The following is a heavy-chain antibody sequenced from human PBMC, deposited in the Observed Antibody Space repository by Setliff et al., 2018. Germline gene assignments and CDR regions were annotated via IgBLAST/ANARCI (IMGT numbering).Heavy chain of an antibody. CDR2: IKEDGSEK. D-gene: IGHD3-3*01. Sequence: LSLSCAASGFTFSNYWMSWVRQAPGKGLEWVANIKEDGSEKYYVDSVKGRFTISRDNAKNSLYLQMNSLRAEDTAVYYCARRHIGVIIGYYFDYWGQGTLVTVS. CDR3: ARRHIGVIIGYYFDY. V-gene: IGHV3-7*03. J-gene: IGHJ4*02. CDR1: GFTFSNYW.